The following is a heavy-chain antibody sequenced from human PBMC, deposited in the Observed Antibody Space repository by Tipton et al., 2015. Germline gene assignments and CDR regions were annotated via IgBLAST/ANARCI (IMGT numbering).Heavy chain of an antibody. Sequence: TLSLTCSVSGDSISSSNWWSWVRQPPGKGLEWIGEIHHGGSTNYNPSLKSRVTMSVDTSKNQFSLHLSSVTAADTAVYYCARDRTVSHYYYYGIDVWGQGTTVTVSS. V-gene: IGHV4-4*02. D-gene: IGHD3/OR15-3a*01. CDR2: IHHGGST. CDR1: GDSISSSNW. CDR3: ARDRTVSHYYYYGIDV. J-gene: IGHJ6*02.